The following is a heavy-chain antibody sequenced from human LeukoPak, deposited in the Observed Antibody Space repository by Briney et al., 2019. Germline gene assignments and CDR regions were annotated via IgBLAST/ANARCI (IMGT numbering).Heavy chain of an antibody. CDR3: ARAMRWTSGPVELGWFDR. Sequence: SETLSLACNFSGDSFSDYYWTWIRRPPGGRLEWIGHVYFRGTTEYNPSLKNRVSISVDTSKNQVYLTLSSVTPADTAVYYCARAMRWTSGPVELGWFDRWGQGTRVIVSS. CDR1: GDSFSDYY. D-gene: IGHD1-1*01. CDR2: VYFRGTT. V-gene: IGHV4-59*01. J-gene: IGHJ5*02.